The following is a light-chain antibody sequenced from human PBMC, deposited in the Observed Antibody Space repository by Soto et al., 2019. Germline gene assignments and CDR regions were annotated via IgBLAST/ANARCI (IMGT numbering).Light chain of an antibody. V-gene: IGLV2-23*02. Sequence: QSALTQPASVSGSPGQSITISCTGTRSDVGSYNSIAWYQQHPGKAPRVVIFEVTKRPSGISDRFSGSKSGYTASLRISGLQAEDEADYLCLSYAGNSIWLFGGGNKLTVL. CDR2: EVT. CDR3: LSYAGNSIWL. CDR1: RSDVGSYNS. J-gene: IGLJ2*01.